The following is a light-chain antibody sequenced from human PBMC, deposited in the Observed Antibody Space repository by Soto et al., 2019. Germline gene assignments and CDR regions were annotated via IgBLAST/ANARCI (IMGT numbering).Light chain of an antibody. Sequence: QSALTQPASVSGSPGQSITISCTGTSSDVGGYNYVSWYQQHPGKAPKLMIYEVSNRPSGVSNRFSGSKSGNTASLTISGLEAEDEAYYYCSSYTSSGVVFGGGTKLTVL. CDR3: SSYTSSGVV. CDR1: SSDVGGYNY. J-gene: IGLJ2*01. V-gene: IGLV2-14*01. CDR2: EVS.